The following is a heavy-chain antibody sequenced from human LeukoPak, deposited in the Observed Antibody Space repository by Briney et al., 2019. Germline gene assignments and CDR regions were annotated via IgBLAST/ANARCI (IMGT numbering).Heavy chain of an antibody. V-gene: IGHV3-33*01. CDR3: ARESYSGYEGFDY. D-gene: IGHD5-12*01. CDR2: IWYDGSNK. J-gene: IGHJ4*02. Sequence: GGSLRLSCAASGFTFSSYGMHWVRQAPGKGLDRVAVIWYDGSNKYYADSVKGRFTISRDNSKNTLYLQMNSLRAEDTAVYYCARESYSGYEGFDYWGQGTLVTVSS. CDR1: GFTFSSYG.